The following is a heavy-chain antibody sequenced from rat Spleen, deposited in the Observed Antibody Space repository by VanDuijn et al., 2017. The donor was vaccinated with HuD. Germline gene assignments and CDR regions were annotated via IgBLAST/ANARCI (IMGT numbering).Heavy chain of an antibody. CDR3: ARRGYNNCWYFDL. D-gene: IGHD1-10*01. CDR1: GFTFSDYG. CDR2: ISYGDSFGHSST. V-gene: IGHV5-29*01. Sequence: EVQMVESGGGLVQPGRSLKLSCAASGFTFSDYGMAWVRQAPTKGLEWVATISYGDSFGHSSTYYRDSVKGRFTISRDNAKSTLYLQMNSLRSEDTATYYCARRGYNNCWYFDLWGQGVMVTVSS. J-gene: IGHJ2*01.